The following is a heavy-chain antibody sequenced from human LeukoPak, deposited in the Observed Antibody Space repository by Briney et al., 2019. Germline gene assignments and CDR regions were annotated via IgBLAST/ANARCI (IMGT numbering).Heavy chain of an antibody. CDR2: ISGSGGST. D-gene: IGHD4-17*01. V-gene: IGHV3-23*01. CDR1: GFTFSSYA. Sequence: GGSLRLSCAASGFTFSSYAVSWVRQAPGKGLEWVSGISGSGGSTYYADSVKGRFTISRDNSKNTLYLQMNSLRAEDTAVYFCAKDIWPTTVTTTIRNHAEPGVDPWGQGTLVTVSS. J-gene: IGHJ5*02. CDR3: AKDIWPTTVTTTIRNHAEPGVDP.